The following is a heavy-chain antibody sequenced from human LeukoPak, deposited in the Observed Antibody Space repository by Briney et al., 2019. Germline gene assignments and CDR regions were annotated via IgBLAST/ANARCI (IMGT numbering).Heavy chain of an antibody. CDR1: GYTFTSYD. Sequence: ASLKVSCKASGYTFTSYDINWVRQATGQGLEWMGWMNPNSGNTGYAQKFQGRVTMTRNTSISTAYMELSSLRSEDTAVYYCARGAWRITMVRGVSLLFDYWGQGTLVTVSS. CDR2: MNPNSGNT. V-gene: IGHV1-8*02. D-gene: IGHD3-10*01. CDR3: ARGAWRITMVRGVSLLFDY. J-gene: IGHJ4*02.